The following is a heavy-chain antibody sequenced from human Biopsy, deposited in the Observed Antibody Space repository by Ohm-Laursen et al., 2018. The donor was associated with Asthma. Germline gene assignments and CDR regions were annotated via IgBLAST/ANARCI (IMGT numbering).Heavy chain of an antibody. V-gene: IGHV3-30*03. D-gene: IGHD1-1*01. CDR3: VRDGTDDAFDI. J-gene: IGHJ3*02. CDR2: IAWDGINS. CDR1: GFTFSTYG. Sequence: SLRLSCAASGFTFSTYGMHWVRQAPGKGLEWVAYIAWDGINSYYADSVKGRFTMARDNSKNTLDLQMNSLREEDTAVYYCVRDGTDDAFDIWGQGTVVSVSS.